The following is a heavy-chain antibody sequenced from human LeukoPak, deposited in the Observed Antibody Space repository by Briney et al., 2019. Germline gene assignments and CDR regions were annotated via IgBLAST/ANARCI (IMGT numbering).Heavy chain of an antibody. Sequence: PSETLSLTCTVSGGSISSYYWSWIRQPPGKGLEWIGYIYYSGSTNYNPSLKSRVTTSVDTSKNQFSLKLSSVTAADTAVYYCARTHYDILTGYKYYYFDYWGQGTLVTVSS. CDR2: IYYSGST. J-gene: IGHJ4*02. V-gene: IGHV4-59*01. CDR1: GGSISSYY. CDR3: ARTHYDILTGYKYYYFDY. D-gene: IGHD3-9*01.